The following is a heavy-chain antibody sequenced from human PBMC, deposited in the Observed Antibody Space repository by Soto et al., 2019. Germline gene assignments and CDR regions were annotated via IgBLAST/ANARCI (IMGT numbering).Heavy chain of an antibody. CDR2: ISYDGSNK. Sequence: PGGSLRLSCAASGFTFSSYAMHWVRQAPGKGLEWVAVISYDGSNKYYADSVKGRFTISRDNSKNTLYLQMNSLRAEDTAVYYCAREESRIYSSGSYGMDVWGQGTTVTVSS. V-gene: IGHV3-30-3*01. CDR3: AREESRIYSSGSYGMDV. D-gene: IGHD6-19*01. J-gene: IGHJ6*02. CDR1: GFTFSSYA.